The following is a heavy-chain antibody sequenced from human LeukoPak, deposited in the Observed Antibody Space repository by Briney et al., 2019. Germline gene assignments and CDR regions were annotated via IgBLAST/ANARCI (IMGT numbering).Heavy chain of an antibody. D-gene: IGHD2-15*01. CDR1: GGSFSGYY. V-gene: IGHV4-34*01. CDR3: ARGPGYCSGGSCYRIINYYGMDV. J-gene: IGHJ6*04. Sequence: SETLSLTCAVYGGSFSGYYWSWIRQPPGKGLEWVGEINHSGSTNYNPSLKSRVTISVETSKNQFSLKLSSVTAADTAVYYCARGPGYCSGGSCYRIINYYGMDVWGKGTTVTVSS. CDR2: INHSGST.